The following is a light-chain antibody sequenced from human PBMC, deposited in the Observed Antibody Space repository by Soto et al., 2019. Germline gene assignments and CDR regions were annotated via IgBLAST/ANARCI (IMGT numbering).Light chain of an antibody. CDR2: ATS. V-gene: IGKV1-39*01. J-gene: IGKJ4*01. Sequence: DVQMTQTLYNLSATVEDRVTITCRASQSINSHLNWYQQKPGKAPNLLIYATSTLQSGVSSRFSGSGSGTEITLTISVRQPEDFATYYCQQSASTPLTYGVGTKVDIK. CDR1: QSINSH. CDR3: QQSASTPLT.